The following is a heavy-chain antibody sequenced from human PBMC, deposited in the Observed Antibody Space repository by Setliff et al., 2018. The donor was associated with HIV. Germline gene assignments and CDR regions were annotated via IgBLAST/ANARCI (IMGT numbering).Heavy chain of an antibody. V-gene: IGHV3-30*18. J-gene: IGHJ2*01. CDR3: AKSSFRFFEDLSGWYFDL. D-gene: IGHD3-16*02. CDR1: GFSLRTYG. CDR2: ISQDASKD. Sequence: PGGSLRLSCATSGFSLRTYGLHWVRQAPGKGLEWVAVISQDASKDYYADSVKGRFTISKDNSKNTVFLQMNNLRVEDTALYYCAKSSFRFFEDLSGWYFDLWGRGTLVTVSS.